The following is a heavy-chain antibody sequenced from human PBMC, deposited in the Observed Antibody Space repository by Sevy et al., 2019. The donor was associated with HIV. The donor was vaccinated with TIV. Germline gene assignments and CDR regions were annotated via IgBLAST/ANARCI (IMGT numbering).Heavy chain of an antibody. CDR3: AGALGDCSSTSCYGGTAMDYYYYYGMDV. Sequence: ASVKVSCKASGYTFTGYYMHWVRQAPGQGLEWMGRINPNSGGTNYAQKFQGRVTMTRDTSISTAYMELSRLRSDDTAVYYCAGALGDCSSTSCYGGTAMDYYYYYGMDVWGQGTTVTVSS. V-gene: IGHV1-2*06. CDR2: INPNSGGT. J-gene: IGHJ6*02. CDR1: GYTFTGYY. D-gene: IGHD2-2*01.